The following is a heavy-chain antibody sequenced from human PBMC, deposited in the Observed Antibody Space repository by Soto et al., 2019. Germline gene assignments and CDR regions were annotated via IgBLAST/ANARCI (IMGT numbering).Heavy chain of an antibody. Sequence: QVQLVESGGGVVQPGRSLRLSCAASGFTFSSYGMHWVRQAPGKGLEWVAVIWYDGSNKYYADSVKGRFTISRDNSKNTLYLQMNSLRAEDTAVYYCARAPTAYYYYGMDVWGQGTTVTASS. V-gene: IGHV3-33*01. D-gene: IGHD2-21*02. CDR2: IWYDGSNK. J-gene: IGHJ6*02. CDR1: GFTFSSYG. CDR3: ARAPTAYYYYGMDV.